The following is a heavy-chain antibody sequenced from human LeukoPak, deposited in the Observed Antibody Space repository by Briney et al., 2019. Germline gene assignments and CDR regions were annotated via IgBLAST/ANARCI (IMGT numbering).Heavy chain of an antibody. J-gene: IGHJ4*02. V-gene: IGHV3-33*01. CDR3: ARESGGSYGYFDY. Sequence: GGSLRLSCAASGFTFSSYGMHWVRQAPGKGLEWVAVIWYDGSNKYYADSVEGRFTISRDNSKNTLYLQMNSLRAEDTAVYYCARESGGSYGYFDYWGQGTLVTVSS. CDR1: GFTFSSYG. CDR2: IWYDGSNK. D-gene: IGHD1-26*01.